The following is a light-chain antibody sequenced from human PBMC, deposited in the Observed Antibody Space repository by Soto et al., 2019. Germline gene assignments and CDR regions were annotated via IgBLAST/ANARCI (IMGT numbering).Light chain of an antibody. Sequence: DIHMSQSPSAMSASVGYRFTITCRASQSIRRYLNWYQQKPGKAPKLLIYAASRLQSGVPSRFSGSGSGTDFTLTISSLQPEDFEPYYCQQSYSNPLTFGQGTKVDIK. CDR2: AAS. CDR1: QSIRRY. CDR3: QQSYSNPLT. J-gene: IGKJ1*01. V-gene: IGKV1-39*01.